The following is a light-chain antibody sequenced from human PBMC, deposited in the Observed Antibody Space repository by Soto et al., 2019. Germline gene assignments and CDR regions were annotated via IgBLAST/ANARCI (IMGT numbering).Light chain of an antibody. V-gene: IGKV1-39*01. CDR1: QSVSSY. CDR3: QQSYSTPPFT. CDR2: ETS. Sequence: DIQMTQSPSPLSASVGARVDITCRTSQSVSSYLNWYQAKPGKAPKLLIYETSHLESGVPSRFSGSGSGTDFTLTISSLQPEDSATDYCQQSYSTPPFTFGPGTRVDI. J-gene: IGKJ3*01.